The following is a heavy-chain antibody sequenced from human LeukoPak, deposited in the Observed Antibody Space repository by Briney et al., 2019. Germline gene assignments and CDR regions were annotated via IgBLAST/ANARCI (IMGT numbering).Heavy chain of an antibody. CDR3: ARSDYDILRYYFDY. CDR1: GFTFSSYW. Sequence: GGSLRLSCAASGFTFSSYWMSWVRQAPGKGLEWVANIKQDGSEKYYVDSVKGRFTISRDNAKNSLYLQMNSLRAEDTAVYYCARSDYDILRYYFDYWGQGALVTVSS. J-gene: IGHJ4*02. CDR2: IKQDGSEK. V-gene: IGHV3-7*01. D-gene: IGHD3-9*01.